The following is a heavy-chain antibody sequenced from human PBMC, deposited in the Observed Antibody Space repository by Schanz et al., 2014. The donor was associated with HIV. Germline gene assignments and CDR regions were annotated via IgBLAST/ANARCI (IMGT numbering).Heavy chain of an antibody. V-gene: IGHV1-69*01. Sequence: QVQLLQSGAAMKKPGSSVKVSCKASGGTFGTYGFTWVRQAPGQGLEWVGGIIPIFVTTNYAPRFQGRLTMTADVSTNTASMELSSLRPEDTAVYYCARGARYGMDVWGQGTTVTVSS. CDR2: IIPIFVTT. CDR1: GGTFGTYG. CDR3: ARGARYGMDV. J-gene: IGHJ6*02.